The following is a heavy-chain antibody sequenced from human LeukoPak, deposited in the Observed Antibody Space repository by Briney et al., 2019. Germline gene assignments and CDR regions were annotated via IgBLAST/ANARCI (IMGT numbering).Heavy chain of an antibody. Sequence: PGGSLRLSCAASGFTFSSYGMHWVRQAPGKGLEWVAVIWYDGSNKYYADSVKGRFTISRDNSKNTLYLQMNSLRAEDTAVYYCARVSQWLLPQTTYDAFDIWGQGTMVTVSS. D-gene: IGHD3-22*01. J-gene: IGHJ3*02. CDR3: ARVSQWLLPQTTYDAFDI. CDR1: GFTFSSYG. V-gene: IGHV3-33*01. CDR2: IWYDGSNK.